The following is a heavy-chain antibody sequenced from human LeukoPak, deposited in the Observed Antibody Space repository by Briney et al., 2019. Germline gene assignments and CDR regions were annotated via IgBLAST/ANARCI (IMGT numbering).Heavy chain of an antibody. D-gene: IGHD5-12*01. CDR2: IRANGRDT. J-gene: IGHJ5*02. V-gene: IGHV3-23*01. Sequence: GGSLRLSCVASGFTFSDSSMTWVRQAPGGGLEWVSTIRANGRDTYYADSVKGRFTITRDNSKNTLYLEMNSLRAEDTAVYYCAKGGYSTYFDPWGQGTLVTVSS. CDR3: AKGGYSTYFDP. CDR1: GFTFSDSS.